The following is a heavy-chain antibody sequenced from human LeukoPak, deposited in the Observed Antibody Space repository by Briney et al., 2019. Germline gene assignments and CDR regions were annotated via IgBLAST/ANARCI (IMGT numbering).Heavy chain of an antibody. D-gene: IGHD2-2*01. CDR2: IDHSGST. V-gene: IGHV4-34*01. CDR1: TGSFTGNF. CDR3: ARRPSCGSASPPQGLLCAFDM. Sequence: SETLSLTCAVYTGSFTGNFWNWIRQSPRRGLEWIGEIDHSGSTNISPSLKSRVTISVDESKNQFSLKLHSVTAADTAVYYCARRPSCGSASPPQGLLCAFDMRGQGTVVTVSS. J-gene: IGHJ3*02.